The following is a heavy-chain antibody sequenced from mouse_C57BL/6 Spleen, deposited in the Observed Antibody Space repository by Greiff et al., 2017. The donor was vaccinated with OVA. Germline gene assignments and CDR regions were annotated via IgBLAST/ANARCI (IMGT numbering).Heavy chain of an antibody. Sequence: QVQLQQSGPELVKPGASVKLSCKASGYTFTSYDINWVKQRPGQGLEWIGWIYPRDGSTKYNEKFKGKATLTVDTSSSTAYMELHSLTSEDSAVYFCARASGIYYDYEAWFAYWGQGTLVTVSA. CDR2: IYPRDGST. J-gene: IGHJ3*01. CDR1: GYTFTSYD. CDR3: ARASGIYYDYEAWFAY. D-gene: IGHD2-4*01. V-gene: IGHV1-85*01.